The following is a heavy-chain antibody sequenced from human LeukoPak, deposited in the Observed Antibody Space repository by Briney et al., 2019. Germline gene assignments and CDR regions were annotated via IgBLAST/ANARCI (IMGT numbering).Heavy chain of an antibody. Sequence: GGSLRLSCAASGFTFNYCGMHWVRQAPGKGLEWVAVIWYDGSSKYYADSVKGRFTISRDNSKSTLYLQMNSLRPEDTAVYYCATHCSGTACHRDYWGQGTLVTVSS. D-gene: IGHD2-2*01. CDR2: IWYDGSSK. CDR3: ATHCSGTACHRDY. J-gene: IGHJ4*02. CDR1: GFTFNYCG. V-gene: IGHV3-30*02.